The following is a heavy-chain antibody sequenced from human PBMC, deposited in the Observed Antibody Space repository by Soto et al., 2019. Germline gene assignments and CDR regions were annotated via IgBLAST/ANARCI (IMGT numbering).Heavy chain of an antibody. V-gene: IGHV3-7*05. Sequence: EVQLVESGGGLVQPGGSLRLSCAASEFTFSSSWMNWVRQAPGKGLERVANIKEDGSEKYYVDSVKGRFTISRDNAKNSLYLQMNSLRGEDTAVYYCARDLGAPGRGSAVGYYYHYGMDVLGQGTTVTVS. CDR3: ARDLGAPGRGSAVGYYYHYGMDV. J-gene: IGHJ6*02. CDR1: EFTFSSSW. CDR2: IKEDGSEK. D-gene: IGHD2-2*01.